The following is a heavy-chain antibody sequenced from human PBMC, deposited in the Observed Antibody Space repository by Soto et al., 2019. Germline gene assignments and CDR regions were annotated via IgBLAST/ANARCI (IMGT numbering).Heavy chain of an antibody. D-gene: IGHD6-13*01. J-gene: IGHJ4*02. V-gene: IGHV4-31*03. CDR1: GGSISSGGYY. CDR2: IYYSGST. CDR3: ARYPPGIAAAGTHYFDY. Sequence: QVQLQESGPGLVKPSQTLSLTCTVSGGSISSGGYYWSWIRQHPGKGLEWIGYIYYSGSTYYNPSLKSRVIISVDTSKNQFSLKLSSVTAADTAVYYCARYPPGIAAAGTHYFDYWGQGTLVTVSS.